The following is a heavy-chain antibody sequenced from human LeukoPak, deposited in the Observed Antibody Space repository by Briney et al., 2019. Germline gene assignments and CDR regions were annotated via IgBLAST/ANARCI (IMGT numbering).Heavy chain of an antibody. V-gene: IGHV4-34*01. Sequence: SETLSLTCAVYGGSFSGYYWSWIRQPPGKGLEWIGEINHSGSTNYNPSLKSRVTISVDTSKNQFSLKVNSVTAADTALYYCARRPCCSGRGVDVWGQGTTVTVSS. CDR2: INHSGST. J-gene: IGHJ6*02. D-gene: IGHD3-10*02. CDR3: ARRPCCSGRGVDV. CDR1: GGSFSGYY.